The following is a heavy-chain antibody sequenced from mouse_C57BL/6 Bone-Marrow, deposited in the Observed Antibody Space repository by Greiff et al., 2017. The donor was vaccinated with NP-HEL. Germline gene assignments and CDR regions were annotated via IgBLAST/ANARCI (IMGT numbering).Heavy chain of an antibody. D-gene: IGHD2-3*01. Sequence: QVQLQQPGAELVKPGASVKLSCKASGYTFTSYWMQWVKQRPGQGLEWIGEIDPSDRYPNYNQKFKGKATLTVDTSSSTAYMQLSSLTSEDSAVYYCAREDLYDGYFGGFAYWGQGTLVTVSA. CDR2: IDPSDRYP. CDR1: GYTFTSYW. J-gene: IGHJ3*01. CDR3: AREDLYDGYFGGFAY. V-gene: IGHV1-50*01.